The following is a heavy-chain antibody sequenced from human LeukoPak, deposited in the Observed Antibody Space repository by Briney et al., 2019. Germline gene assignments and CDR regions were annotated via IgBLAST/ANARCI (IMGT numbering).Heavy chain of an antibody. CDR1: GFTSSSYE. Sequence: GGSLRLSCAASGFTSSSYEMNWVRQAPGKGLEWVSYISSSGSTIYYADSVKGRFTISRDNAKNSLYLQMNSLRAEDTAVYYCARSKLLLPDGMDVWGKGTTVTVSS. V-gene: IGHV3-48*03. D-gene: IGHD2/OR15-2a*01. J-gene: IGHJ6*04. CDR2: ISSSGSTI. CDR3: ARSKLLLPDGMDV.